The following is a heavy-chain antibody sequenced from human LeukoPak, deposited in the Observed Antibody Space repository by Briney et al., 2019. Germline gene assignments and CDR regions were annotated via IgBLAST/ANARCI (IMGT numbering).Heavy chain of an antibody. V-gene: IGHV4-61*02. CDR3: ARAMVRGVIITLDYFDY. CDR1: GGSISSSSYY. J-gene: IGHJ4*02. CDR2: IYTSGST. D-gene: IGHD3-10*01. Sequence: PSETLSLTCTVSGGSISSSSYYWSWIRQPAGKGLEWIGRIYTSGSTNYNPSLKSRVTISVDTSKNQFSLKLSSVTAADTAVYYCARAMVRGVIITLDYFDYWGQGTLVTVSS.